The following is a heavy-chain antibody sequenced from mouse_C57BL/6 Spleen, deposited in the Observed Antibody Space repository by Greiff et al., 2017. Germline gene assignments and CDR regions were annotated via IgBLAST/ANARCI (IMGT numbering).Heavy chain of an antibody. Sequence: DVQLVESGGGLVQPKGSLKLSCAASGFTFNTYAMHWVRQAPGKGLEWVARIRSKSSNYATYYADSGKDRFTISRDDSQSMLYLQMNNLKTEDTAMYYCVRDGYYREVFAYWGQGTLVTVSA. V-gene: IGHV10-3*01. CDR3: VRDGYYREVFAY. CDR2: IRSKSSNYAT. D-gene: IGHD2-3*01. CDR1: GFTFNTYA. J-gene: IGHJ3*01.